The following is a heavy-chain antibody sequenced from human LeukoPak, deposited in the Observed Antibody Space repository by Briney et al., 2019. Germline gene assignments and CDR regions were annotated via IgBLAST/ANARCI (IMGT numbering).Heavy chain of an antibody. Sequence: PGGSLRLSCEASGFTFDDYAMHWVRQAPGKGLEWVSLISWDGGRTYYADSMKGRFTISRDNSKNSLYLQMNSLRAEDTALYYCAKAIRRYDSSGLNVWGQGTLVTVSS. D-gene: IGHD3-22*01. J-gene: IGHJ4*02. CDR1: GFTFDDYA. CDR3: AKAIRRYDSSGLNV. CDR2: ISWDGGRT. V-gene: IGHV3-43D*03.